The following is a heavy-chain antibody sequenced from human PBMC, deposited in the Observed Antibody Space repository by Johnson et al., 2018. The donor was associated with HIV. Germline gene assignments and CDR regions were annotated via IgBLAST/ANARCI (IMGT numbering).Heavy chain of an antibody. CDR2: ISGSGGST. CDR1: GFTFSSYG. J-gene: IGHJ3*02. Sequence: VHLVESGGGLVQPGGSLRLSCAASGFTFSSYGMHWVRQAPGKGLEWVSAISGSGGSTYYADSVKGRFTISRDNSKNTLYLQMNSLRAEDTAVYYCAKDPIKRQLVRDDAFDIWGQGTMVTVSS. CDR3: AKDPIKRQLVRDDAFDI. D-gene: IGHD6-13*01. V-gene: IGHV3-23*04.